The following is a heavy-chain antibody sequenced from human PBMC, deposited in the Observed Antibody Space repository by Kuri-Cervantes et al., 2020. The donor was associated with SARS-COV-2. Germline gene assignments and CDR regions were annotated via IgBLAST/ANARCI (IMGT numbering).Heavy chain of an antibody. V-gene: IGHV3-21*01. CDR3: ARASHGDYYHYYYMDV. CDR1: AFTFGSYS. J-gene: IGHJ6*03. D-gene: IGHD4-17*01. CDR2: ISSSSSYT. Sequence: GESLKISCAASAFTFGSYSMNWVRQAPGKGLEWVSSISSSSSYTYYADSVKGRFAISRDNAKNSLYLQMNSLRAEDTAVYYCARASHGDYYHYYYMDVWGKGTTVTVSS.